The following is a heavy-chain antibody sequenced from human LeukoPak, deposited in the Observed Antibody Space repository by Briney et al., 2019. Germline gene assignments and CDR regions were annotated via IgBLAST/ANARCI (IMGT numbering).Heavy chain of an antibody. V-gene: IGHV5-51*01. Sequence: GESLKISCKGSGYSFTTYWIGWVRQMPGKGLEWIAIIFPGDSDTRYSPTLQGQVTISVDKSTSTAYLQWSSLRASDTAMYFCARRRYSYGYDDYWGQGTQVTVSP. CDR1: GYSFTTYW. J-gene: IGHJ4*02. D-gene: IGHD5-18*01. CDR2: IFPGDSDT. CDR3: ARRRYSYGYDDY.